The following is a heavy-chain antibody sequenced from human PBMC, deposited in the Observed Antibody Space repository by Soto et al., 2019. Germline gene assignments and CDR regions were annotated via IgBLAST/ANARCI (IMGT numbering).Heavy chain of an antibody. D-gene: IGHD3-10*01. CDR2: IYSGVST. Sequence: SWGSLRLSCAASGFTFNSYAMNWVRQAPGMGLEWVSVIYSGVSTYYADSVKGRFTISRDNSKNTLYLQMNSLRAEDTAVYYCARGLVGSYFGMDVWGQGTTVTVSS. CDR1: GFTFNSYA. CDR3: ARGLVGSYFGMDV. V-gene: IGHV3-53*01. J-gene: IGHJ6*02.